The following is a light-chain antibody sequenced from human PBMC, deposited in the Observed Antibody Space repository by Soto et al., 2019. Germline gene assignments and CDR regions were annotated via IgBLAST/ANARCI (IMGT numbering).Light chain of an antibody. Sequence: EIVLTQSPGTLSLSPGERATLSCRASQSVSSSYVAWYQQKPGQAPRRLIYGASSRATGIPDRFSGSGSGTDFTLTISRLEPEDFAVYYCKQYGSSRTFGQGTKVEI. J-gene: IGKJ1*01. V-gene: IGKV3-20*01. CDR1: QSVSSSY. CDR3: KQYGSSRT. CDR2: GAS.